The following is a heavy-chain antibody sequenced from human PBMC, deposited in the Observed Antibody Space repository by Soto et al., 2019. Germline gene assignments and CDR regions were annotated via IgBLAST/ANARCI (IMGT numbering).Heavy chain of an antibody. V-gene: IGHV4-31*01. D-gene: IGHD3-10*01. J-gene: IGHJ4*02. CDR3: XXXXXMVRGVIHTPYFDY. CDR2: IYYSGST. Sequence: QVQLQESGPGLVKPSQTLSLTCTVSGGSISSGGYYWSWIRQHPGKGLEWIGYIYYSGSTYYNPSXXXXXXXXXXXXXXXXXXXXXXXXXXXXAVYXXXXXXXMVRGVIHTPYFDYWGQGTLVTV. CDR1: GGSISSGGYY.